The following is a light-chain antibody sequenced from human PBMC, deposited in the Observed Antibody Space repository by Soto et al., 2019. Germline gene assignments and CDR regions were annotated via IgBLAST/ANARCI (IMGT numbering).Light chain of an antibody. CDR1: QSVSNNY. Sequence: EIVITQSPGTRSLSPGERATLSCSASQSVSNNYLAWYQQKPGQAPRLLIYGASNTATGIPDRLSGSGSGTDFTLTISRLAPEDFAVYYCQQYDSPWTFGQGTQVDIK. V-gene: IGKV3-20*01. CDR3: QQYDSPWT. CDR2: GAS. J-gene: IGKJ1*01.